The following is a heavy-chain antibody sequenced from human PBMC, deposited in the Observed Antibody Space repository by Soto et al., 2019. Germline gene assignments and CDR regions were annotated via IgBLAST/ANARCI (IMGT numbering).Heavy chain of an antibody. CDR3: AGKTDSLPSGGDV. CDR1: GFSVRDNY. J-gene: IGHJ6*04. Sequence: EVQLVESGGGLVQPGGSLRLSCTASGFSVRDNYMTWVRQAPGKGLEWVALIYSGGDTAYAASVKGRFTISRHNSHNTPYLQMNALTAEDTAVYYCAGKTDSLPSGGDVWGKGTAVTVSS. D-gene: IGHD3-10*01. CDR2: IYSGGDT. V-gene: IGHV3-53*04.